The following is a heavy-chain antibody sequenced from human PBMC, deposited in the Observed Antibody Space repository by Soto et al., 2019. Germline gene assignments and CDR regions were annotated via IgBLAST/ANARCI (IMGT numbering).Heavy chain of an antibody. CDR2: INPNSGGT. CDR3: ARDVTTVTLLGY. V-gene: IGHV1-2*02. J-gene: IGHJ4*02. D-gene: IGHD4-4*01. Sequence: QVQLVQSGAEVKKPGASVKVSCKASGYTFTGYYMHWVRQAPGQGLEWMGWINPNSGGTNYAQKFQGRVTMTRDTSISAAYMEVSRLRSDDTAVYCCARDVTTVTLLGYWGQGTLVTVSS. CDR1: GYTFTGYY.